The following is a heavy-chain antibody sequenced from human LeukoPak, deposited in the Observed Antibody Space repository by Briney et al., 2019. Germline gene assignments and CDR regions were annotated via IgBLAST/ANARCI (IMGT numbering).Heavy chain of an antibody. CDR2: MNPNSGNT. V-gene: IGHV1-8*01. J-gene: IGHJ6*02. CDR3: AREGVDVVPSGYYYGMDV. Sequence: ASVKVSCKASGYTVTSYDINWVRQATGQGLEWMGWMNPNSGNTGYAQKFQGRVTMTRNTSISTAYMELSSLRSEDTAVYYCAREGVDVVPSGYYYGMDVWGQGTTVTVSS. CDR1: GYTVTSYD. D-gene: IGHD2-15*01.